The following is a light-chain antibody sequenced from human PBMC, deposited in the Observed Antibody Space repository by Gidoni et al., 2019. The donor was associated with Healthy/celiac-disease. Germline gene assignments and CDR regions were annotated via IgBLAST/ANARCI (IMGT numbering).Light chain of an antibody. CDR3: AAWDDSLNGVV. V-gene: IGLV1-44*01. Sequence: QSVLTQPPSASATPGQRVTIPCSGSSSNIGSNTVNWYQQPPGTAPKLLIYSNNQRPSGVPDRFSGSKSGTSASLAISGLQSEDEADYYCAAWDDSLNGVVFGGGTKLTVL. J-gene: IGLJ2*01. CDR1: SSNIGSNT. CDR2: SNN.